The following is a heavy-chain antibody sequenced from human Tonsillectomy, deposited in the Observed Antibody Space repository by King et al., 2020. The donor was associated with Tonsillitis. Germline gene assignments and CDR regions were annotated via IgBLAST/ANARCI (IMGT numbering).Heavy chain of an antibody. CDR2: INHSGST. V-gene: IGHV4-34*01. D-gene: IGHD5-24*01. CDR1: GGSFSGYY. CDR3: ARSRGRDGYKGRYFDL. J-gene: IGHJ2*01. Sequence: VQLQQWGAGLLKPSETLSLTCAVYGGSFSGYYWSWIRQPPGKGLEWIGEINHSGSTNYNPSLKSRVTISVDTSKNQFSLKLSSVTAADTAVYYCARSRGRDGYKGRYFDLWGRGTLVTVSS.